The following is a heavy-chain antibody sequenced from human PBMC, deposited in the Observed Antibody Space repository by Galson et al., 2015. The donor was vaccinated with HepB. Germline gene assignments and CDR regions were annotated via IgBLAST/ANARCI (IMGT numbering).Heavy chain of an antibody. CDR2: IFLDDDQ. V-gene: IGHV2-5*02. CDR3: AHMDLGLTSFAY. D-gene: IGHD3/OR15-3a*01. CDR1: GFSLNSRGVG. Sequence: PALVKPTQTLTLTCTFSGFSLNSRGVGVGWIRQPPGKALEWLALIFLDDDQRYTPLLKRRLSVTKDTSKNQVVLKLTSVDPVDTATYYCAHMDLGLTSFAYWGQGTLVTVSS. J-gene: IGHJ4*02.